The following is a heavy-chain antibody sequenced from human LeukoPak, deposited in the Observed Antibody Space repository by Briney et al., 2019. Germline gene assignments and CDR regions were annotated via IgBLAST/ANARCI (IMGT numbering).Heavy chain of an antibody. Sequence: SETLSLTCTVSGGSISSGSYYWSWIRQPAGKGLEWIGRIYTSGSTNYNPSLKSRVTMSVDTSKNQFSLKLSSVTAADTAVYYCARDGGVSYSSSRYIDYWGQGTLVTVSS. CDR3: ARDGGVSYSSSRYIDY. V-gene: IGHV4-61*02. CDR2: IYTSGST. J-gene: IGHJ4*02. CDR1: GGSISSGSYY. D-gene: IGHD6-13*01.